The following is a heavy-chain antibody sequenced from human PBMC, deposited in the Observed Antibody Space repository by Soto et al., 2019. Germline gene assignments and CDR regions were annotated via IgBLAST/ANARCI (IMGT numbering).Heavy chain of an antibody. Sequence: SETLSLTCTVSGGSISGHYWSWIRQPPGKGLEWIGYMYYSGSTNYSPSLKSRVNMSVDTSKNQFSLKLTSMTAADKAAYYCASGGWYLDYWGQGTLVTVSS. J-gene: IGHJ4*02. CDR2: MYYSGST. CDR1: GGSISGHY. V-gene: IGHV4-59*11. CDR3: ASGGWYLDY. D-gene: IGHD6-19*01.